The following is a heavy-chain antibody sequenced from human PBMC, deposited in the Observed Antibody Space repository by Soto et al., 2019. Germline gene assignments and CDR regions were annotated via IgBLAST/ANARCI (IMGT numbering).Heavy chain of an antibody. CDR3: AREGARGYCTNGVCPTDFYYYGMDV. CDR1: GYTFTGYY. CDR2: INPNSGGT. D-gene: IGHD2-8*01. J-gene: IGHJ6*02. V-gene: IGHV1-2*04. Sequence: ASVKVSCKASGYTFTGYYMHWVRQAPGQGLEWMGWINPNSGGTSYAQKFQGWVTMTRDTSISTAYMELSRLRSDDTAVYYCAREGARGYCTNGVCPTDFYYYGMDVWGQGTTVTVSS.